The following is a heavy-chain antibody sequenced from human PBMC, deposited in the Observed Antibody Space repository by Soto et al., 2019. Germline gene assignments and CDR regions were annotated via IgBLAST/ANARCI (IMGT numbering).Heavy chain of an antibody. V-gene: IGHV1-46*01. CDR3: ARGTLHLGELSYYFDY. CDR2: INPSGGST. CDR1: GYTFTSYY. J-gene: IGHJ4*02. Sequence: ASVKVSCKASGYTFTSYYMHWVRQAPGQGLEWMGIINPSGGSTSYAQKFQGRVTMTRDTSTSTVYIELSSLRSEDTAVYYCARGTLHLGELSYYFDYWGQGTLVTVSS. D-gene: IGHD3-16*02.